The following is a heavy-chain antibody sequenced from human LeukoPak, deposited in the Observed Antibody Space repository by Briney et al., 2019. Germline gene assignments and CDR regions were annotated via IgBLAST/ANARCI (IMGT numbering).Heavy chain of an antibody. CDR3: ARASSSSSSVSFDY. Sequence: ASVKVSCKASGYTFTSYGISWGRQAPGQGLEWMGWISAYNGNTNYAQKLQGRVTMTTDTSTSTAYMELRSLRSDDTAVYYCARASSSSSSVSFDYWGQGTLVTVSS. D-gene: IGHD6-6*01. V-gene: IGHV1-18*01. CDR1: GYTFTSYG. J-gene: IGHJ4*02. CDR2: ISAYNGNT.